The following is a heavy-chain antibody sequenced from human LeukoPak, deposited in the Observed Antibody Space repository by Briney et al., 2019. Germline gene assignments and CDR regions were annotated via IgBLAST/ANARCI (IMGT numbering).Heavy chain of an antibody. CDR2: ISSSSSYI. V-gene: IGHV3-21*01. Sequence: GGSLRLSCVVSGFTVSNNYMSWVRQAPGKGLEWVSSISSSSSYIYCADSVKGRFTISRDNAKNSLYLQMNSLRAEDTAVYYCANQRNDYGDYAHFDYWGQGTLVTVSS. CDR3: ANQRNDYGDYAHFDY. J-gene: IGHJ4*02. CDR1: GFTVSNNY. D-gene: IGHD4-17*01.